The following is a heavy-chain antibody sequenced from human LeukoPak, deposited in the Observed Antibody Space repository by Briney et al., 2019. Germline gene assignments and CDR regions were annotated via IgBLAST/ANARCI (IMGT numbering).Heavy chain of an antibody. CDR2: ISSSSSYI. CDR1: GFTFSSYW. V-gene: IGHV3-21*01. Sequence: GGSLRLSCAASGFTFSSYWMTWVRQAPGKGLEWVSSISSSSSYIYYADSVKGRFTISRDNAKNSLYLQMNSLRAEDTAVYYCARGTAALDYWGQGTLVTVSS. J-gene: IGHJ4*02. CDR3: ARGTAALDY. D-gene: IGHD2-2*01.